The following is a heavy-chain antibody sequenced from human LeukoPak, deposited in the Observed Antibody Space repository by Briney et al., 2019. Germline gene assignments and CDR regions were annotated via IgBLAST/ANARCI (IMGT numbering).Heavy chain of an antibody. V-gene: IGHV1-2*02. CDR3: ARMAGYSGYDRGDFDY. CDR1: GYTFTGYY. Sequence: GASVKVSCKPSGYTFTGYYMHWVRQAPGQGHEWMGWINPNSGGTIYAQNFQGRVTMTRDTSTSTAYMELSRLTSDDTAVYYCARMAGYSGYDRGDFDYWGQGTLVTVSS. CDR2: INPNSGGT. J-gene: IGHJ4*02. D-gene: IGHD5-12*01.